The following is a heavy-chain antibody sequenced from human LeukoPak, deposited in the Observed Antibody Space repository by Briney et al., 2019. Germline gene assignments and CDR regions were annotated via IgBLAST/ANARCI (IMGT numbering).Heavy chain of an antibody. CDR3: ARALGVVKDYYYYMDI. CDR1: GGTFSSYA. V-gene: IGHV1-69*05. Sequence: SVKVSCKASGGTFSSYAISWVRQAPGQGLEWMGGIIPIFGTANYAQKFQGRVTITTDESTSTAYMELSSLRSEDTAVYYCARALGVVKDYYYYMDIWGKGTTVTVSS. D-gene: IGHD3-3*01. J-gene: IGHJ6*03. CDR2: IIPIFGTA.